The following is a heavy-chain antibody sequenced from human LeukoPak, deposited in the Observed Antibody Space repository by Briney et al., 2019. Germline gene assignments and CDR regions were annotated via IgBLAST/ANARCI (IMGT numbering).Heavy chain of an antibody. CDR1: GFTFSSYW. V-gene: IGHV3-7*01. D-gene: IGHD6-19*01. J-gene: IGHJ4*02. Sequence: GGSLRLSCAASGFTFSSYWMSWVRQAPGKGLEWVANIKQDGSEKYYVDSAKGRFTISRDDAKNSLYLQMNSLRAEDTAVYYCARDLGNIAVAATHFDYWGQGTLVTVSS. CDR3: ARDLGNIAVAATHFDY. CDR2: IKQDGSEK.